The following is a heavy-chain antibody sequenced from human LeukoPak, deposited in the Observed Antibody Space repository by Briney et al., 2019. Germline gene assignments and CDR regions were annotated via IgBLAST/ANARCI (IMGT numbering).Heavy chain of an antibody. D-gene: IGHD3-16*01. Sequence: PSQTLSLTCTVSGGSFSSGGYYWSWIRQHPGKGLEWIGYIYYSGSTYYNPSLKSRVTISVDTSKNQFSLKLSSVTAADTAVYYCAGNVLAAFDIWGQGTMVTVSS. CDR1: GGSFSSGGYY. CDR3: AGNVLAAFDI. CDR2: IYYSGST. V-gene: IGHV4-31*03. J-gene: IGHJ3*02.